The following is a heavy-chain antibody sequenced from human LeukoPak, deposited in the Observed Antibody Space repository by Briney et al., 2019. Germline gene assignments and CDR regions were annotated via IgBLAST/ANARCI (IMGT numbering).Heavy chain of an antibody. Sequence: GGSLRLSCAASGFTFSSYAMPWVRQAPGKGLEWVAVISYDGSNKYYADSVKGRFTISRDNSKNTLYLQMNSLRAEDTAVYYCAKDLRLYYYDSSGYPALDYWGQGTLVTVSS. CDR2: ISYDGSNK. CDR3: AKDLRLYYYDSSGYPALDY. D-gene: IGHD3-22*01. J-gene: IGHJ4*02. V-gene: IGHV3-30*04. CDR1: GFTFSSYA.